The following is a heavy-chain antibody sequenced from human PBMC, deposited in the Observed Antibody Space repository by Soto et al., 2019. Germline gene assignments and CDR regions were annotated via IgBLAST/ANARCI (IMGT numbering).Heavy chain of an antibody. V-gene: IGHV1-46*01. CDR2: INPTGRST. CDR1: GYTFTAYY. CDR3: ARVMFEYSGSSYFDY. Sequence: QVQLVQSGADVKKPGASVKVSCRSSGYTFTAYYIHWVRQAPGLGFEWVGKINPTGRSTSYAQSFQDRVTMTRDTSTSTDYLELRGLRSEDTAVYYCARVMFEYSGSSYFDYWGQGSLVTVSS. D-gene: IGHD6-6*01. J-gene: IGHJ4*02.